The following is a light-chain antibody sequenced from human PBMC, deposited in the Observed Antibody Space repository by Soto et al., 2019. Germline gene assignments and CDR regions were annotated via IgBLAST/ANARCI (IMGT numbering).Light chain of an antibody. CDR3: GTWDGSLSAGV. Sequence: QSLLTQPPSVSAAPGQKVTISCSGSSSNIGNNYVSWYQQLPGTAPKLLIYETNKRPSGIPDRFSGSKSGTSATLGITGLQTGDEADYYCGTWDGSLSAGVFGGGTKLTVL. CDR1: SSNIGNNY. V-gene: IGLV1-51*02. CDR2: ETN. J-gene: IGLJ3*02.